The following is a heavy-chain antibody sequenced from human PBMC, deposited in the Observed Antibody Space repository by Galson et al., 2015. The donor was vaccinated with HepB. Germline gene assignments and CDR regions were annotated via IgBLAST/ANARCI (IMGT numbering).Heavy chain of an antibody. V-gene: IGHV1-69*13. Sequence: SVKVSCKASGGTFSSYAISWVRQAPGQGLEWMGGIIPIFGTADYAQKLQGRVTITADESTSTAYMELSSLRSEDTAVYYCARGNCSSTSCYLLDYWGQGTLVTVSS. CDR1: GGTFSSYA. J-gene: IGHJ4*02. D-gene: IGHD2-2*01. CDR3: ARGNCSSTSCYLLDY. CDR2: IIPIFGTA.